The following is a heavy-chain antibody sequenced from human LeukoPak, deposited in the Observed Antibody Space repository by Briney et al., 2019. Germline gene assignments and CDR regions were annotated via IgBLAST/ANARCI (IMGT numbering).Heavy chain of an antibody. CDR1: GYTFTSYD. CDR3: ARGLTRYYDFWSGLAQSGYYGMDV. D-gene: IGHD3-3*01. Sequence: ASVKVSCKASGYTFTSYDINWVRQATGQGLEWMGWMNPNSGNTGYAQKFQGRVTMTRNTSISTAYMELSSLRSEDTAVYYCARGLTRYYDFWSGLAQSGYYGMDVWGQGTTVTVSS. V-gene: IGHV1-8*01. CDR2: MNPNSGNT. J-gene: IGHJ6*02.